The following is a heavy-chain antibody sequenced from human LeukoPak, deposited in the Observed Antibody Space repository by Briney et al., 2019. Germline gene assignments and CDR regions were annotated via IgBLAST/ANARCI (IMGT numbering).Heavy chain of an antibody. Sequence: WGSLRLSCAASGFTFSSYAMSWVRQAPGKGLEWVSAISGSGGSTYYADSVKGRFTISRDNSKNTLYLQMNSLRAEDTAVYYCAKRHSSSWHEADYWGQGTLVTVSS. CDR2: ISGSGGST. CDR3: AKRHSSSWHEADY. J-gene: IGHJ4*02. D-gene: IGHD6-13*01. V-gene: IGHV3-23*01. CDR1: GFTFSSYA.